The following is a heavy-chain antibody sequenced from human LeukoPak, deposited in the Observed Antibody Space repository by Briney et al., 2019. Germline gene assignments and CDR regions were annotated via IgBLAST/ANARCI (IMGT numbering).Heavy chain of an antibody. J-gene: IGHJ6*02. CDR2: ISYDGSNK. Sequence: GGSLRLSCAASGFTFSSHAMHWVRQAPGKGLEWVAVISYDGSNKYYADSVKGRFTISRDNSKNTPYLQMNSLRAEDTAVYYCAREIVVVVAATRLGGYGMDVWGQGTTDTVSS. CDR3: AREIVVVVAATRLGGYGMDV. CDR1: GFTFSSHA. V-gene: IGHV3-30-3*01. D-gene: IGHD2-15*01.